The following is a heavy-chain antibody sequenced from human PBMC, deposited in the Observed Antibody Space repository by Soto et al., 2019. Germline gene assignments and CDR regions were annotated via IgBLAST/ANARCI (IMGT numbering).Heavy chain of an antibody. J-gene: IGHJ2*01. Sequence: EVRLMESGGGFLQPGGSQRLSCVASGFTFNSYAMRWVRQAPEKGLEWVSAISGGGWQTYYAHSVKGRFTISRDNSKTTVYLHMNRLFAEESGIYYCAKGLYFDASGGWTNFWGRGTLVTVSS. V-gene: IGHV3-23*01. D-gene: IGHD2-15*01. CDR2: ISGGGWQT. CDR1: GFTFNSYA. CDR3: AKGLYFDASGGWTNF.